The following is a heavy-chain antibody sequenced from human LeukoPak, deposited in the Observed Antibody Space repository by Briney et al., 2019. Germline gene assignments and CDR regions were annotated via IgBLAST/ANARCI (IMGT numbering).Heavy chain of an antibody. CDR3: ARDYTGKYTTDY. V-gene: IGHV3-30-3*01. D-gene: IGHD7-27*01. CDR1: GFTFSNFG. J-gene: IGHJ4*02. CDR2: ISDDGRRK. Sequence: GRSLGLSCAASGFTFSNFGLHWVRQAPGKGLDWVAYISDDGRRKYYADSMKGRFTISRDSSKNTLDLQMNSLKPEDTAVYYCARDYTGKYTTDYWGQGTLVSVSS.